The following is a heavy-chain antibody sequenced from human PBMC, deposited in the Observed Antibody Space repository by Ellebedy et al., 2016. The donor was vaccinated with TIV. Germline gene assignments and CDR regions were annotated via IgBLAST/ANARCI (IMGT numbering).Heavy chain of an antibody. Sequence: SETLSLTXTVSGGSISSYYWSWIRQPAGKGLEWIGRIYTSGSTNYNPSLKSRVTMSVDTSKNQFSLKLSSVTAADTAVYYCARGGYYGSGSYPNWFDPWGQGTLVTVSS. CDR1: GGSISSYY. D-gene: IGHD3-10*01. J-gene: IGHJ5*02. CDR2: IYTSGST. CDR3: ARGGYYGSGSYPNWFDP. V-gene: IGHV4-4*07.